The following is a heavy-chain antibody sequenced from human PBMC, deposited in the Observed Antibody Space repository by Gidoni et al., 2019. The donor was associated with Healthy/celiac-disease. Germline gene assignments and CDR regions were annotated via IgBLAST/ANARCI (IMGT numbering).Heavy chain of an antibody. CDR2: NSYYGSNK. V-gene: IGHV3-30*03. J-gene: IGHJ4*02. Sequence: QVQLVESGGGVVQPGRPLRLSCAASGFTFSSYGMHWVRQAPGKGLGWVAVNSYYGSNKYYADSVKGRFTISRDNSKNPLYLQMNSLEAEDTAVFYCARATTLDYWGQGTLVTVSS. D-gene: IGHD4-17*01. CDR3: ARATTLDY. CDR1: GFTFSSYG.